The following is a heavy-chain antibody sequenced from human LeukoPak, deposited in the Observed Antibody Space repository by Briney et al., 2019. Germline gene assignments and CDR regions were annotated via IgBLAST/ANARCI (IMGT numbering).Heavy chain of an antibody. Sequence: SETLSLTCTVSGGSISSGDYYWSWIRQPPGKGLEWIGYIYYSGSTYYNPSLKSRVTISVDTSKNQFSLKLSSVTAADTAVYYCARGQGRQLWLIGLYFDLWGRGTLVTVSS. CDR3: ARGQGRQLWLIGLYFDL. CDR1: GGSISSGDYY. D-gene: IGHD5-18*01. J-gene: IGHJ2*01. V-gene: IGHV4-30-4*08. CDR2: IYYSGST.